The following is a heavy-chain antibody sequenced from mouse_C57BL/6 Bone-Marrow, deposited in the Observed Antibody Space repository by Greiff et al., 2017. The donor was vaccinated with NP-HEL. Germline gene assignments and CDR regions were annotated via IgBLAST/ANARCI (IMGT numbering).Heavy chain of an antibody. V-gene: IGHV5-6*01. J-gene: IGHJ4*01. CDR2: ISSGGSYT. Sequence: LVESGGDLVKPGGSLKLSCAASGFTFSSYGMSWVRQTPDKRLEWVATISSGGSYTYSPDSGKGRFTISRDNAKTTLYLQMSRLKSEDTAMYYCARDGSSYDYAMDYWGQGTSVTVSS. CDR1: GFTFSSYG. D-gene: IGHD1-1*01. CDR3: ARDGSSYDYAMDY.